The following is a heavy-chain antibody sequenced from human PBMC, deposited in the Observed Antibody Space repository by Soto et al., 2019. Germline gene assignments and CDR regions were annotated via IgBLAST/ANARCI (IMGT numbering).Heavy chain of an antibody. CDR1: GDSISNSRFY. J-gene: IGHJ5*02. CDR2: IYHTGNA. Sequence: PSETLSLTCSVSGDSISNSRFYWAWIRQPPGEGLEWIGSIYHTGNAYYNPSLKSRVTILVDTSKNQFSLKLTSVTAADTAVYYCARDPAPWGQGTLVTVSS. CDR3: ARDPAP. V-gene: IGHV4-39*07.